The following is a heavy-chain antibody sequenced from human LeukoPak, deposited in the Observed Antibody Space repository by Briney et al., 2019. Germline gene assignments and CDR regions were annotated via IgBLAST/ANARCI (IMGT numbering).Heavy chain of an antibody. CDR3: ARGIITGTTYAVRRSDAFDI. Sequence: GASVKVSCKASGYTFTSYGISWVRQAPGQGLEWMGWISAYNGNTNYAQKLQGRVTMTTDTSTSTAYMELRSLRSDDTAVYYCARGIITGTTYAVRRSDAFDIWGQGTMVTVSS. V-gene: IGHV1-18*01. CDR1: GYTFTSYG. D-gene: IGHD1-7*01. CDR2: ISAYNGNT. J-gene: IGHJ3*02.